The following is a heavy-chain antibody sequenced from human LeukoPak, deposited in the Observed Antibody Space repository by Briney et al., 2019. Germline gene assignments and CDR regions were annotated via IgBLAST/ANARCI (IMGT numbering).Heavy chain of an antibody. CDR2: IYYSGST. V-gene: IGHV4-31*03. Sequence: SQTLSLTCTVSGGSISSGGYYWSWIRQHPGKGLEWIGYIYYSGSTYYNPSLKSRVTISVDTSKNQFSLKLSSVTAADTAVYYCARQTVGASPFDYWGQGTLVTVSS. D-gene: IGHD1-26*01. J-gene: IGHJ4*02. CDR3: ARQTVGASPFDY. CDR1: GGSISSGGYY.